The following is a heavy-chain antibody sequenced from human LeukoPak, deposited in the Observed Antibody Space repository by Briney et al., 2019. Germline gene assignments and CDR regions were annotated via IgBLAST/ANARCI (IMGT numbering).Heavy chain of an antibody. CDR1: GGSISSHY. D-gene: IGHD6-13*01. Sequence: SETLSLTCTVSGGSISSHYWSWIRQPPGKGLEWIGYIYYSGSTNYNPSLKSRVTISVDTPKNQFSLKLSSVTAADTAVYYCARWAAAGHIDYWGQGTLVTVSS. J-gene: IGHJ4*02. CDR2: IYYSGST. CDR3: ARWAAAGHIDY. V-gene: IGHV4-59*11.